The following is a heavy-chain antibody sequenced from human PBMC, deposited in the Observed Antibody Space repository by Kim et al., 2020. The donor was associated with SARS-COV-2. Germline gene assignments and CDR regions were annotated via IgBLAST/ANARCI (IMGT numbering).Heavy chain of an antibody. V-gene: IGHV1-8*01. J-gene: IGHJ4*02. D-gene: IGHD1-7*01. CDR3: ARAPTWNYETRPYYFDH. Sequence: ASVKVSCKTSGYTFINYDINWVRQATGQGLEWMGWMNPNSGNTGYAQKFQGRVAMTKNTSISTAYMELSSLRSEDTAVYYCARAPTWNYETRPYYFDHWGRGTLVTVSS. CDR1: GYTFINYD. CDR2: MNPNSGNT.